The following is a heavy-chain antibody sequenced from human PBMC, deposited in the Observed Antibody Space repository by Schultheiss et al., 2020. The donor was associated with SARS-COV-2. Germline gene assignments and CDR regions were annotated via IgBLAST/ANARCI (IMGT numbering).Heavy chain of an antibody. Sequence: GSLRLSCAASGFTVSSNYMSWVRQAPGKGLEWIGSIYYSGSTYYNPSLKSRVTISLDTSKNQFSLKLTSVTAADTAVYYCARRKQISPPRDYYYMDVWGTGTTVTVSS. CDR3: ARRKQISPPRDYYYMDV. D-gene: IGHD2-15*01. V-gene: IGHV4-38-2*01. CDR2: IYYSGST. J-gene: IGHJ6*03. CDR1: GFTVSSNY.